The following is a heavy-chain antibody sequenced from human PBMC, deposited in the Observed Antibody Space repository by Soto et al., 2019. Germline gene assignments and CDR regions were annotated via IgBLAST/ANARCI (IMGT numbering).Heavy chain of an antibody. CDR1: GFTFSSYG. J-gene: IGHJ3*02. CDR2: IWYDGSNK. Sequence: ESGGGVVQPGRSLRLSCAASGFTFSSYGMHWVRQAPGKGLEWVAVIWYDGSNKYYADSVKGRFTISRDNSKNTLYLQMNSLRAEDTAVYYCASETIAVATQDAFDIWGQGTMVTVSS. V-gene: IGHV3-33*01. CDR3: ASETIAVATQDAFDI. D-gene: IGHD6-19*01.